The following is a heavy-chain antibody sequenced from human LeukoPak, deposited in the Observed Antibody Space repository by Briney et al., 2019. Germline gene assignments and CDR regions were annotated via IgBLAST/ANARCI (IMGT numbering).Heavy chain of an antibody. J-gene: IGHJ4*02. CDR2: ISGSGGST. D-gene: IGHD2-21*02. V-gene: IGHV3-23*01. CDR1: GFTFSSYA. CDR3: GKDGVGGVTAIGGYFDY. Sequence: GGSLRLSCAASGFTFSSYAMSWVRQAPGKGLEWVSAISGSGGSTYYADSVKGRFTISRDNSKNTLYLQMNSLRAEDTAVYYCGKDGVGGVTAIGGYFDYWGQGTLVTVSS.